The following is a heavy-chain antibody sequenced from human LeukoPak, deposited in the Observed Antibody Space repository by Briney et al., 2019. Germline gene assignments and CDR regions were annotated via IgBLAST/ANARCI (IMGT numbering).Heavy chain of an antibody. CDR1: GYTFTSHY. V-gene: IGHV1-69-2*01. J-gene: IGHJ4*02. D-gene: IGHD3-22*01. CDR2: VDPEDGET. Sequence: ASVKISCKASGYTFTSHYMHWVQQAPGKGLEWLGRVDPEDGETIYAERFQGRVTIAADTSTDTVYMELSSLRSEDTAVYYCASRPFYESSGYYSPDTYWGQGTLVTVSS. CDR3: ASRPFYESSGYYSPDTY.